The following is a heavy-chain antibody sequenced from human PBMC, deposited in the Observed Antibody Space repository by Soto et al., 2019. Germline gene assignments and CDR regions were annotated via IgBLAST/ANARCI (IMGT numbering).Heavy chain of an antibody. CDR3: AKPLEYYDSSGYPY. D-gene: IGHD3-22*01. Sequence: QVQLVESGGGVVQPGRSLRLSCAASGFTFSSYGMHWVRQAPGKGLEWVAVISYDGSNKYYADSVKGRFTISRDNSKNTLYLQMNSLRAEDTAVYYCAKPLEYYDSSGYPYWGQGTLVTVSS. V-gene: IGHV3-30*18. J-gene: IGHJ4*02. CDR2: ISYDGSNK. CDR1: GFTFSSYG.